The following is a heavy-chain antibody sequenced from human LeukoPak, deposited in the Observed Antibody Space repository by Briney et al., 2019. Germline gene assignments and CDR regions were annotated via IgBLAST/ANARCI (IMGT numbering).Heavy chain of an antibody. J-gene: IGHJ4*02. V-gene: IGHV3-30*03. D-gene: IGHD3-10*01. CDR2: MSYDGTTE. CDR1: GFTLSTYG. CDR3: ARDYGSGSYPPYFDY. Sequence: GGSLRLSCAASGFTLSTYGMHWVRQAPGKGLEWVSFMSYDGTTEYYADSVQGRFSISRDNSKNTLYLQMNSLRAEDTAVYYCARDYGSGSYPPYFDYWGQGTLVTVSS.